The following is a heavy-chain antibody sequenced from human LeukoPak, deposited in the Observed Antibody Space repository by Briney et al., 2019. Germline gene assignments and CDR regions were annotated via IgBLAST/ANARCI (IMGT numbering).Heavy chain of an antibody. D-gene: IGHD2-2*01. CDR1: GYTFTSYE. CDR3: ARASLKRLPAEYFQH. Sequence: ASVKVSCKASGYTFTSYEINWVRQATGQGLEWMGWMNPNSGNTGYAQKFQGRVTMTRNTSISTAYMELSGLRSEDTAVYYCARASLKRLPAEYFQHWGQGTQVTVSS. CDR2: MNPNSGNT. J-gene: IGHJ1*01. V-gene: IGHV1-8*01.